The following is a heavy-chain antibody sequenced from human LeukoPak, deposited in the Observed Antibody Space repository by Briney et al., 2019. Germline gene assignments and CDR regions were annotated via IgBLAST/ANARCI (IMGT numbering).Heavy chain of an antibody. CDR3: AREEHSEAGYYYGMDV. D-gene: IGHD6-19*01. J-gene: IGHJ6*02. V-gene: IGHV1-2*04. CDR1: GYTFTGYY. Sequence: ASVKVSCTASGYTFTGYYMHWVRQAPGQGLEWMGWINPNSGGTNYAQKFQGWVTMTRDTFISTAYMELSRLRSDDTAVYYCAREEHSEAGYYYGMDVWGQGTTVTVSS. CDR2: INPNSGGT.